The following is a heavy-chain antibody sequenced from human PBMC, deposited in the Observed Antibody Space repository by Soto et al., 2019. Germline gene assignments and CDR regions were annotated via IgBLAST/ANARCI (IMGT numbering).Heavy chain of an antibody. J-gene: IGHJ6*02. V-gene: IGHV3-30*18. CDR3: AKGRSYYYYYGVDV. Sequence: GGSLRLSCAASGFTFSSYGMHWVRQAPGKGLEWVAVISHDGSNKYFADSVKGRFTISRDNSQNTLYLQMNSLRAEDTALYYCAKGRSYYYYYGVDVWGQGTTVTVSS. CDR1: GFTFSSYG. CDR2: ISHDGSNK.